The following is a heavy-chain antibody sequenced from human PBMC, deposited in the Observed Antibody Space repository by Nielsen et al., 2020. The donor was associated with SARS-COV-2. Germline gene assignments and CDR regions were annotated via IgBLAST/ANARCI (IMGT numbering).Heavy chain of an antibody. D-gene: IGHD3-10*01. J-gene: IGHJ4*02. V-gene: IGHV3-21*01. Sequence: GGSLRLSCAASGFTFSSYGMHWVRQAPGKGLEWVSSISSSSSYIYYADSVKGRFTISRDNAKNSLYLQMNSLRAEDTAVYYCASTPYYGSGRPEYFDYWGQGTLVTVSS. CDR3: ASTPYYGSGRPEYFDY. CDR1: GFTFSSYG. CDR2: ISSSSSYI.